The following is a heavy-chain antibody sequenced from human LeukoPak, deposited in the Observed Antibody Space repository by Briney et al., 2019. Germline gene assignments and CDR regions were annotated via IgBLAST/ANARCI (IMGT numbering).Heavy chain of an antibody. J-gene: IGHJ1*01. V-gene: IGHV1-2*02. CDR3: ASQRIAGKLPLMKY. Sequence: ASVRVSGKTSGYSFTPYYIHGGRQAPRQGLEWVGGMNPHTGITYYSKNFQCRLTVTTDTSISTIYMEMSRLRSNGPAVYYGASQRIAGKLPLMKYWGQGTLVTVSS. D-gene: IGHD1-14*01. CDR2: MNPHTGIT. CDR1: GYSFTPYY.